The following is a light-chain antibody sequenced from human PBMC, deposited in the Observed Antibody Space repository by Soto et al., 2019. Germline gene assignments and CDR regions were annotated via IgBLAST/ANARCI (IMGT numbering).Light chain of an antibody. V-gene: IGKV1-9*01. J-gene: IGKJ4*01. CDR3: QQLKSYPLS. CDR1: QDISSY. Sequence: DNQLTQSPSFLSASVGDRVTITCRTSQDISSYLACYQQKPEKAPQLLISAASTLHSGVPSRFSGSVSGTEFTLTSITVQPEDFATHYCQQLKSYPLSFGGGTKVEI. CDR2: AAS.